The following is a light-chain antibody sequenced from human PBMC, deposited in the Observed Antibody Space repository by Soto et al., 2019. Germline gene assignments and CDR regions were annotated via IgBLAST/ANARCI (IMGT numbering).Light chain of an antibody. V-gene: IGKV1-5*01. CDR2: DAS. CDR3: QQYNSYSPDT. Sequence: DIQMTQSPSTLSASVGDRVTITCRASQSISSWLGWYQQKPGKAPKLLIYDASSLESGVPSRFSGSGSGTEFTLTISSLQPDDFATYYCQQYNSYSPDTFGQGTKLEIK. J-gene: IGKJ2*01. CDR1: QSISSW.